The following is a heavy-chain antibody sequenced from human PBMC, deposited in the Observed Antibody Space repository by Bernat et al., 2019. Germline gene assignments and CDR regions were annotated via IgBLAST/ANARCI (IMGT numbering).Heavy chain of an antibody. CDR2: IYYSGST. CDR3: ATLISITIFGASFDY. V-gene: IGHV4-31*03. D-gene: IGHD3-3*01. Sequence: QVQLQESGPGLVKPSQTLSLTCTVSGGSISSGGYYWSWIRQHPGKGLEWIGYIYYSGSTYYNPSLKSRVTISVDTSKNQYSLKLSSVTAADTAVYYCATLISITIFGASFDYWGQGTLVTVSS. J-gene: IGHJ4*02. CDR1: GGSISSGGYY.